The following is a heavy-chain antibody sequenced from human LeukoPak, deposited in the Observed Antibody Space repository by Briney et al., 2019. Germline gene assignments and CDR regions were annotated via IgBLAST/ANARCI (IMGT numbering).Heavy chain of an antibody. CDR2: ISSSSSYI. CDR1: GFTFSSYS. D-gene: IGHD3-16*02. Sequence: PGGSLRLSCAASGFTFSSYSMNWVRQAPGKGLEWVSSISSSSSYIYYADSVKGRFTISRDNAKNSLYLQMNSLRAEDTAVYYCARVAYDYVWGSYRSPFYYFDYWGQGTLVTVSS. V-gene: IGHV3-21*04. J-gene: IGHJ4*02. CDR3: ARVAYDYVWGSYRSPFYYFDY.